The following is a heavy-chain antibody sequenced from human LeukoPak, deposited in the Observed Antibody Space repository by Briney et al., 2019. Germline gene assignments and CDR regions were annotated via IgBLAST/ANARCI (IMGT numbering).Heavy chain of an antibody. CDR2: INPNSGGT. CDR3: ARDGNWGSLRGAFDI. D-gene: IGHD7-27*01. V-gene: IGHV1-2*02. Sequence: ASVKVSCKASGYTFTVYYMHWVRQAPGQGLEWMGWINPNSGGTNYAQNFQGRVTTTRDTSISTAYMELSRLRSDDTAVYYCARDGNWGSLRGAFDIWGQGTMVTVSS. CDR1: GYTFTVYY. J-gene: IGHJ3*02.